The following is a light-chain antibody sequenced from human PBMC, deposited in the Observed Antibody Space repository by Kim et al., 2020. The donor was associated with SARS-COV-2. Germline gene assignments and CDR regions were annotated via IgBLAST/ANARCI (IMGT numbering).Light chain of an antibody. CDR3: QQYGSSPGT. V-gene: IGKV3-20*01. Sequence: EIVLTQSPGTLSLSPGERATLSCRASQSVSRSYLAWYQQKPGQAPRLLIYGASNRATGIPDRFSGSGSGTDFTLTISRLEPKDFAVYYCQQYGSSPGTFGQGTKVDIK. CDR2: GAS. CDR1: QSVSRSY. J-gene: IGKJ1*01.